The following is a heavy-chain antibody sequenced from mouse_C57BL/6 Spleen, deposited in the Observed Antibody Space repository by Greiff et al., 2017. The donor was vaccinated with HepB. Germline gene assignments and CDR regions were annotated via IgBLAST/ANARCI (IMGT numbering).Heavy chain of an antibody. V-gene: IGHV1-61*01. Sequence: QVQLQQPGAELVRPGSSVKLSCKASGYTFTSYWMDWVKQRPGQGLEWIGNIYPSDSETHYNQKFKDKATLTVDKSSSTAYMQLSSLTSEDSAVYYCARNWHLDYWGQGTTLTVSS. CDR3: ARNWHLDY. CDR1: GYTFTSYW. CDR2: IYPSDSET. D-gene: IGHD4-1*01. J-gene: IGHJ2*01.